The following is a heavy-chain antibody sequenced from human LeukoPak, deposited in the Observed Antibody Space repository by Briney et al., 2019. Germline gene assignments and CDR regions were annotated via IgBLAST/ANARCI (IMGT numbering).Heavy chain of an antibody. D-gene: IGHD1-20*01. CDR3: ARSLTGDF. V-gene: IGHV3-48*02. CDR2: ISSTSNTI. CDR1: GFTFSSYS. Sequence: GGSLRLSRAASGFTFSSYSMNWVRQAPGKGLEWVSCISSTSNTIYYADSVKGRFTISRDNAKNSLYLQMNSLRDADTAAYYCARSLTGDFWGQGTLVTVSS. J-gene: IGHJ4*02.